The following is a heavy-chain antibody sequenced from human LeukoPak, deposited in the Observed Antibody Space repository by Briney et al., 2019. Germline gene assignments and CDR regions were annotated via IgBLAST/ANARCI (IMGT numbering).Heavy chain of an antibody. CDR1: GGSFSGYY. Sequence: SETLSLTCAVYGGSFSGYYWSWIRQPPGKGLEWIGEINHSGSTNYNLSLKSRVTISVDTSKNQFSLKLSSVTAADTAVYYCATSSGWYLDYWGQGTLVTVSS. V-gene: IGHV4-34*01. CDR2: INHSGST. D-gene: IGHD6-19*01. J-gene: IGHJ4*02. CDR3: ATSSGWYLDY.